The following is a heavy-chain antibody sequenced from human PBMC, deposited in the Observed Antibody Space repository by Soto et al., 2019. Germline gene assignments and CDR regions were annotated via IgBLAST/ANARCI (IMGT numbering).Heavy chain of an antibody. Sequence: QVQLVESGGGVVQPGRSLRLSCAASGFTFSSYGMHWVRQAPGKGLEWVAVISYDGSNKYYADSVKGRFTSSSDNSKNTLYLQITSLRAESTAVYYCAKAVDKAMDPYYYYYGMQVWGQGTTVIVS. D-gene: IGHD5-18*01. CDR2: ISYDGSNK. CDR1: GFTFSSYG. V-gene: IGHV3-30*18. J-gene: IGHJ6*02. CDR3: AKAVDKAMDPYYYYYGMQV.